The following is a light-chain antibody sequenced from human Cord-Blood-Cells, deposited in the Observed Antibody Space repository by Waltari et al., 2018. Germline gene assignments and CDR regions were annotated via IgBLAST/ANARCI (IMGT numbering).Light chain of an antibody. CDR3: SSYTSSSTVV. CDR1: RSDVGGYNY. Sequence: QSALTQPASVPGSPGQSITNSCTGTRSDVGGYNYVSWYQQHPGKAPKLMIYDVSNRPSGVSNRFSGSKSGNTASLTISGLQAEDEADYYCSSYTSSSTVVFGGGTKLTVL. J-gene: IGLJ2*01. V-gene: IGLV2-14*01. CDR2: DVS.